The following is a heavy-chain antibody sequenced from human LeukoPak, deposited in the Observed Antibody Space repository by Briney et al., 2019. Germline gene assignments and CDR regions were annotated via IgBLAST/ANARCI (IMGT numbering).Heavy chain of an antibody. J-gene: IGHJ4*02. CDR3: ATITGYLDY. CDR1: GFTFNNNW. D-gene: IGHD1-14*01. CDR2: IDQDGSEK. Sequence: GSLRLSCATSGFTFNNNWMSWVRPAPGKGLEWVANIDQDGSEKYYVDSVKGRFTISRNNAGNSLYLQMNSLRAEDTAVYYCATITGYLDYWGQGTLVTVSS. V-gene: IGHV3-7*02.